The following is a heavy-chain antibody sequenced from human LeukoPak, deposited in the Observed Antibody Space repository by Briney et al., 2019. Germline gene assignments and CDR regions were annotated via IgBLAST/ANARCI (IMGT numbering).Heavy chain of an antibody. CDR2: ISGSGDIT. D-gene: IGHD3-10*01. Sequence: PGGSLRLSCAASGFTFSTYAMSWVRQAPEKGLEWVSVISGSGDITYYADSVKGRFTISRDNSKNTLYLQMNSLRAEDTAVYYCARDPIWFGSWFDPWGQGTLVTVSS. CDR3: ARDPIWFGSWFDP. J-gene: IGHJ5*02. V-gene: IGHV3-23*01. CDR1: GFTFSTYA.